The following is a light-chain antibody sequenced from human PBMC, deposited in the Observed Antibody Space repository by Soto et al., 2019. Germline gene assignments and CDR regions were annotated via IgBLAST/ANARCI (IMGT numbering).Light chain of an antibody. CDR1: QSLLYSSNHKNF. J-gene: IGKJ5*01. V-gene: IGKV4-1*01. Sequence: DIVMTQSPDSLAVSLGERATINCKSSQSLLYSSNHKNFLAWYQQKPGQPPKLLFYWASTRQSGVPDRFSGSGSGTDFTLTITGVQAEDVAVYYCQQYYSSLAITCGQGTRLEIK. CDR3: QQYYSSLAIT. CDR2: WAS.